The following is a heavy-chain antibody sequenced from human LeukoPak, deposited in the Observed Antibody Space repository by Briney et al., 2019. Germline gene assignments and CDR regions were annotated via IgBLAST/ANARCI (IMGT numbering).Heavy chain of an antibody. V-gene: IGHV3-23*01. Sequence: GGSLRLSCAASGFTFSSYAMSWVRLAPGKGLKWVSSISGGDGSTYYADSVKGRFTISRDNSKNTVYLEVISLTDEDTAVYYCAKDDAWLRFGEWSQGTLVTVSS. CDR1: GFTFSSYA. CDR3: AKDDAWLRFGE. CDR2: ISGGDGST. D-gene: IGHD3-10*01. J-gene: IGHJ4*02.